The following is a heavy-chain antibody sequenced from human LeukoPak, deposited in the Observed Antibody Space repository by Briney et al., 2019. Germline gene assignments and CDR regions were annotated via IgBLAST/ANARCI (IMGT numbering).Heavy chain of an antibody. CDR2: IYTSGST. D-gene: IGHD6-19*01. V-gene: IGHV4-4*07. J-gene: IGHJ4*02. CDR3: ARDRTDSSGWYDYFDY. Sequence: PSETLSLSCTASGGSISSYYWSWIRQPAGKGLEWIGRIYTSGSTNYNPSLKSRVTMSVDTSKNQFSLKLSSVTAADTAVYYCARDRTDSSGWYDYFDYWGQGTLVTVSS. CDR1: GGSISSYY.